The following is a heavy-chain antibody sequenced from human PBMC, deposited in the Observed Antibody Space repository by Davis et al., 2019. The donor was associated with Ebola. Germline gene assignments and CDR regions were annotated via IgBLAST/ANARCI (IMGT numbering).Heavy chain of an antibody. J-gene: IGHJ4*02. Sequence: GSLVISCASPGFTVSSIYMRSVRQPPGHRLEWFSVIYSGGSTYYADAVKGRFTISRHNSKNTLYLQMNSLRAEDTAVYYGARASEAGSDWGQGTLVTVSS. CDR2: IYSGGST. D-gene: IGHD1-26*01. CDR3: ARASEAGSD. V-gene: IGHV3-53*04. CDR1: GFTVSSIY.